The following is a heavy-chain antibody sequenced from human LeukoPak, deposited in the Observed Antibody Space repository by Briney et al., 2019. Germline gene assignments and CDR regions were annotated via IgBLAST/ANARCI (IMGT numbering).Heavy chain of an antibody. CDR3: ARAIAVAGTCGFDY. D-gene: IGHD6-19*01. CDR2: IYYSGST. Sequence: SETLSLTCTVSGGSIGSSSYYWGWIRQPPGKGLEWIGSIYYSGSTYYNPSLKSRVTISVDTSKNQFSLKLSSVTAADTAVYYCARAIAVAGTCGFDYWGQGTLVTVSS. CDR1: GGSIGSSSYY. V-gene: IGHV4-39*07. J-gene: IGHJ4*02.